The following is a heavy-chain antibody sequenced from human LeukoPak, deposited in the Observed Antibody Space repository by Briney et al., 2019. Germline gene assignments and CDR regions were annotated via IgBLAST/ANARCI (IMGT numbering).Heavy chain of an antibody. Sequence: PETLSLTCGVSGGSITNTNYWTWVRQPPGKGLEWIGEVNLQGSTNYNPSLMGRVAISVDTSENHISLQLTSVTAADTAVYYCAREGGPYRPLDYSGQGTLVTVSS. V-gene: IGHV4-4*03. J-gene: IGHJ4*02. CDR1: GGSITNTNY. CDR2: VNLQGST. CDR3: AREGGPYRPLDY.